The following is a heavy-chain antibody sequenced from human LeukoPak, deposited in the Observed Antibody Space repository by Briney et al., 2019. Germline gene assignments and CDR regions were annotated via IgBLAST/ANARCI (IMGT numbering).Heavy chain of an antibody. CDR3: ARVQRAAAAIPGGSYNWFDP. CDR1: GFTFSSYA. J-gene: IGHJ5*02. D-gene: IGHD6-13*01. CDR2: ISYDGSNK. V-gene: IGHV3-30-3*01. Sequence: GGSLRLSCAASGFTFSSYAMHWVRQAPGKGLEWVAVISYDGSNKYYADSVKGRFTISRDNSKNTLYLQMNSLRAEDTAVYYCARVQRAAAAIPGGSYNWFDPWGQGTLVTVSS.